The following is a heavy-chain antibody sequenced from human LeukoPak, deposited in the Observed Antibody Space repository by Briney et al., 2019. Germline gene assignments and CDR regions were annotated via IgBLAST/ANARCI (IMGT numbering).Heavy chain of an antibody. D-gene: IGHD3-10*01. CDR3: VRSGFGSGIWFDP. V-gene: IGHV1-8*01. Sequence: ASVKVSCTASGYTFTTYDINWVRQASGQGLEWMGWMNPNSGDTGYVQKFQGRVTMTRDTSISTAYMELSSLTSEDTAVYYCVRSGFGSGIWFDPWGQGTLVTVSS. CDR2: MNPNSGDT. CDR1: GYTFTTYD. J-gene: IGHJ5*02.